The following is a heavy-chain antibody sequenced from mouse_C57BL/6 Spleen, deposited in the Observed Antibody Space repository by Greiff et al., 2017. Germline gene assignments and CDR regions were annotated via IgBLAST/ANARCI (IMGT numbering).Heavy chain of an antibody. D-gene: IGHD1-1*01. Sequence: EVQLQQSGPELVKPGASVKISCKASGYTFTDYYMNWVKQSHGKSLEWIGDINPNNGGTSYNQKFKGKATLTVDKSSSTAYMELRSLTSEDSAVYYCARDITTVVPTGYFDVWGTGTTVTVSS. CDR3: ARDITTVVPTGYFDV. CDR1: GYTFTDYY. J-gene: IGHJ1*03. CDR2: INPNNGGT. V-gene: IGHV1-26*01.